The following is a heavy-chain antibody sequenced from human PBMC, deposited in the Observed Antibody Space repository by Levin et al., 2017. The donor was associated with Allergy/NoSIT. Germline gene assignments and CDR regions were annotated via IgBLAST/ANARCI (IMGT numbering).Heavy chain of an antibody. J-gene: IGHJ6*02. CDR2: ISGSGDDT. CDR1: GFTFGSYA. Sequence: GGSLRLSCVASGFTFGSYAMNWVRQAPGKGLEWVSTISGSGDDTYYAPSVKGRFTISRDDSKNSLSLQMNSLRDEDTAIYYCAKDHATVRPDGNYAMDVWGLGTTVTVSS. V-gene: IGHV3-23*01. D-gene: IGHD3-22*01. CDR3: AKDHATVRPDGNYAMDV.